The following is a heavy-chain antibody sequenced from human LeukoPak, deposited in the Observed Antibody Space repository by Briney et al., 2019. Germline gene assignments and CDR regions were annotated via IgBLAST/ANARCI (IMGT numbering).Heavy chain of an antibody. J-gene: IGHJ4*02. V-gene: IGHV3-53*01. CDR1: GFTVSSNY. Sequence: GGSLRLSCAASGFTVSSNYMSWVRQAPGKGLEWISVIYSGGSTYYADSVKGRFTISRDNSKNTLYLQMNSLRAEDTAVYYCAKDPYYYDSSGYYFDYFDYWGQGTLVTVSS. CDR3: AKDPYYYDSSGYYFDYFDY. D-gene: IGHD3-22*01. CDR2: IYSGGST.